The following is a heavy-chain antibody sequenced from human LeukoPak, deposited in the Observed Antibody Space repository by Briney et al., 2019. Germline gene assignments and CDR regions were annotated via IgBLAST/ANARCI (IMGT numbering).Heavy chain of an antibody. J-gene: IGHJ2*01. D-gene: IGHD3-22*01. CDR2: IYTSGST. CDR1: GGSISSGSYY. Sequence: PSETLSLTCTVSGGSISSGSYYWSWIRQPAGKGLEWIGRIYTSGSTNYNPSLKSRVTISVDTSKNQFSLKLSSVTAADTAVYYCARSVNYYDSSGYYSPYWYFDLWGRGTLVTVSS. CDR3: ARSVNYYDSSGYYSPYWYFDL. V-gene: IGHV4-61*02.